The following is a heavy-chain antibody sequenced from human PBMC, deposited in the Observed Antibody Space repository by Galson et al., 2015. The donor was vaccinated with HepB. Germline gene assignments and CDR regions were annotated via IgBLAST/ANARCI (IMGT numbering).Heavy chain of an antibody. Sequence: SETLSLTCAVSGGSISSNTWWSWVCQPPGKGLEWIGEIYHSGSTNYNPSLKSRVTISVDKAKNQFSLQLRYVTAADTAVYYCARASSYGSSCYDYWGQGTLVTVSS. D-gene: IGHD6-13*01. CDR1: GGSISSNTW. CDR2: IYHSGST. CDR3: ARASSYGSSCYDY. V-gene: IGHV4-4*02. J-gene: IGHJ4*02.